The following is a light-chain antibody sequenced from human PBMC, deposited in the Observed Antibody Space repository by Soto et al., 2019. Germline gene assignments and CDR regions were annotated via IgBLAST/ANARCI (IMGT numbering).Light chain of an antibody. CDR2: GAS. CDR1: QSVSSTY. J-gene: IGKJ3*01. Sequence: EIVLTQSPGTLSLSPGERATLSCRASQSVSSTYLAWHQQKPGQAPRLLIYGASRRATGIPDRFSGSGSGTDFTLTISRLGPEDFAVYYCQQYGSSPFTFGPGTKVDIK. V-gene: IGKV3-20*01. CDR3: QQYGSSPFT.